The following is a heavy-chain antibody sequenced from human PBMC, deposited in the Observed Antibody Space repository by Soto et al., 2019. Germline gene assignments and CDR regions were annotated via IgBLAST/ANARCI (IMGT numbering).Heavy chain of an antibody. V-gene: IGHV4-39*07. J-gene: IGHJ4*02. CDR2: IYYAGST. CDR1: GGSISSSSYY. CDR3: ARYYDGALVIDY. Sequence: SETLSLTCTVSGGSISSSSYYWAWIRQPPGKGLEWLGSIYYAGSTHYNPSLKSRVTISVDRPNNQFSLKLRSVTAADTAVYYCARYYDGALVIDYWGQGTLVTVSS. D-gene: IGHD5-12*01.